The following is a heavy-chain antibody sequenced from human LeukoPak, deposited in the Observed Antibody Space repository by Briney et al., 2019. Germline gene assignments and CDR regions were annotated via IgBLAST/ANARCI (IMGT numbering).Heavy chain of an antibody. CDR1: GYTLTELS. V-gene: IGHV1-24*01. D-gene: IGHD3-22*01. CDR3: ATERGSSGYPDY. J-gene: IGHJ4*02. CDR2: FDPEDGET. Sequence: ASVKASCKVSGYTLTELSMHWVRQAPGKGLEWMGGFDPEDGETIYAQKFQGRVTMTEDTSTDTAYMELSSLRSEDTAVYYCATERGSSGYPDYWGQGTLVTVSS.